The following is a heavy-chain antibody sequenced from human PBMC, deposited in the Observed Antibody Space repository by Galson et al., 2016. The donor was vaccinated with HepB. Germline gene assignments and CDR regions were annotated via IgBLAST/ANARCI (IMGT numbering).Heavy chain of an antibody. CDR1: GFTFSTYA. J-gene: IGHJ6*02. CDR3: ARPRRWPQYYYGLDV. D-gene: IGHD5-24*01. Sequence: SLRLSCAASGFTFSTYAMHWVRQAPGKGLEWVAVISYDGSHKHYRDSVKGRFTISRDNSKNTLYLQMTSLRREDTAVYYCARPRRWPQYYYGLDVWGQGTPVTVSS. CDR2: ISYDGSHK. V-gene: IGHV3-30-3*01.